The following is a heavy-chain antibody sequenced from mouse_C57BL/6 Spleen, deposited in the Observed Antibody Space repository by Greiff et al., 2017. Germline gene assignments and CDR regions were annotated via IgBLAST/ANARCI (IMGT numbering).Heavy chain of an antibody. CDR2: IDPSDSFT. J-gene: IGHJ4*01. CDR3: ARRGGRAMDY. CDR1: GYPFTRYW. Sequence: VKLQQPGAELVMPGASVKLSCKASGYPFTRYWMHWVKQRPGQGLEWIGEIDPSDSFTNYNQKFKGKSTLTVDKSSSTAYMQLSSLTSEDSAVYYCARRGGRAMDYWGQGTSVTVSS. V-gene: IGHV1-69*01.